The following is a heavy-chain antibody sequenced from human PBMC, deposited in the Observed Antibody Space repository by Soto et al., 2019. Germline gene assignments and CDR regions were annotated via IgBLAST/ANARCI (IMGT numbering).Heavy chain of an antibody. CDR2: INRDGSER. CDR3: ATAYFKHLVRDY. CDR1: GFTLNRYW. Sequence: LRLSCAASGFTLNRYWMTWVRQAPGKGLEWVANINRDGSERYYEASVKGRFTIFRDNAKNSLYLQMNSLRAEDTAVYYCATAYFKHLVRDYWGQGTLVTVSS. V-gene: IGHV3-7*01. D-gene: IGHD6-6*01. J-gene: IGHJ4*02.